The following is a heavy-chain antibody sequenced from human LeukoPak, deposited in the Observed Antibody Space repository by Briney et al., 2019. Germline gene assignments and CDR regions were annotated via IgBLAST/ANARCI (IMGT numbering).Heavy chain of an antibody. CDR2: ISYDGSNK. CDR1: GFTFSSYA. Sequence: GRSLRLSCAASGFTFSSYAMHWVRQAPGKGLEWVAVISYDGSNKYYADSVKGRFTISRDSSKNTLYLQMNSLRAEDTAVYYCARDRYSGYEFGDAFDIWGQGTMVTVSS. J-gene: IGHJ3*02. CDR3: ARDRYSGYEFGDAFDI. D-gene: IGHD5-12*01. V-gene: IGHV3-30*04.